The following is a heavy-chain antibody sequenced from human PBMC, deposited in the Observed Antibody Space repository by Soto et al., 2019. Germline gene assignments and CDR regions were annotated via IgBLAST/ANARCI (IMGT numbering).Heavy chain of an antibody. CDR1: GGSISSYY. CDR2: IYYSGST. V-gene: IGHV4-59*01. Sequence: TLSLTCTVSGGSISSYYWSWIRQPPGKGLEWIGYIYYSGSTNYNPSLKSRVTISVDTSKNQFSLKLSSVTAADTAVYYCARGPGSSSWDNWFDPWGQGTLVTVSS. CDR3: ARGPGSSSWDNWFDP. D-gene: IGHD6-13*01. J-gene: IGHJ5*02.